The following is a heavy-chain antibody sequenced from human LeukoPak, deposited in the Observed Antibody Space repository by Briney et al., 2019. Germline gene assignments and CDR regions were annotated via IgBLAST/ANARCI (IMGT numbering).Heavy chain of an antibody. D-gene: IGHD3-22*01. CDR3: AKSTYYYDSSGYYYSGPDDY. V-gene: IGHV3-23*01. J-gene: IGHJ4*02. CDR2: ISGSGGST. Sequence: PGGSLRLSCAASGFTLSSYAMSWVRQAPGKGLEWVSAISGSGGSTYYADSVKGRFTISRDNSKNTLYLQMNSLRAEDTAVYYCAKSTYYYDSSGYYYSGPDDYWGQGTLVTVSS. CDR1: GFTLSSYA.